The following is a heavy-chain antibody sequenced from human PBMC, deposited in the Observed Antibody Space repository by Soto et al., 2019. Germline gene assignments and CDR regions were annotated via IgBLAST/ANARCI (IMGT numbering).Heavy chain of an antibody. CDR2: ITISGNYI. Sequence: GGSLRLSCAASGFAFQTYTMEWLRQPPGKGLEWVSSITISGNYIYYADSVKGRFTISRDNGRNSVYLQMNSLRAEDTAVYYCAKVGVLRTNFRWFDLWGQGALVTVSS. V-gene: IGHV3-21*01. J-gene: IGHJ5*02. D-gene: IGHD2-8*01. CDR3: AKVGVLRTNFRWFDL. CDR1: GFAFQTYT.